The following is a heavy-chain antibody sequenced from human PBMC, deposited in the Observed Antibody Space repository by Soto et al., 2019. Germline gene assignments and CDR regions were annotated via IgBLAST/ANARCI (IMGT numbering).Heavy chain of an antibody. Sequence: EVQLVESGGGLVKPGGSLRLSCAASGFTFSSYSMNWVRQAPGKGLEWVSSISSSSSYIYYADSVKGRFTISRDNAKNSLYRQMNSLRAEDTAVYYCAGGATTLAAYWGQGTLVTVSS. V-gene: IGHV3-21*01. J-gene: IGHJ4*02. CDR3: AGGATTLAAY. D-gene: IGHD1-26*01. CDR1: GFTFSSYS. CDR2: ISSSSSYI.